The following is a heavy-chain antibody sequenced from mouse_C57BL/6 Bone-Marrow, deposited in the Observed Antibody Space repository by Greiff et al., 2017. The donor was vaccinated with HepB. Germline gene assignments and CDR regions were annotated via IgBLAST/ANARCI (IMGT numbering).Heavy chain of an antibody. V-gene: IGHV1-19*01. J-gene: IGHJ3*01. CDR3: ATWGFAY. Sequence: DVKLQESGPVLVKPGASVKMSCKASGYTFTDYYMNWVKQSHGKSLEWIGVINPYNGGTSYNQKFKGKATLTVDKSSSTAYMELNSLTSEDSAVYYCATWGFAYWGQGTLVTVSA. CDR1: GYTFTDYY. CDR2: INPYNGGT.